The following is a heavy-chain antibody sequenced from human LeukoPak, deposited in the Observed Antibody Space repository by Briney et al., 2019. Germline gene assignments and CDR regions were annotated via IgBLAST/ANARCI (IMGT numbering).Heavy chain of an antibody. CDR1: GFTFSSYA. V-gene: IGHV3-64*01. D-gene: IGHD2-2*01. Sequence: PGGSLRLSCAASGFTFSSYAMHWVRQAPGKGLEYVSAISSNGGSTYYANSVKGRFTISRDNSKNTLYLQMGSLRAEDMAVYYCARRGPGGYAYYYYYYMDVWGKGTTVTVSS. J-gene: IGHJ6*03. CDR3: ARRGPGGYAYYYYYYMDV. CDR2: ISSNGGST.